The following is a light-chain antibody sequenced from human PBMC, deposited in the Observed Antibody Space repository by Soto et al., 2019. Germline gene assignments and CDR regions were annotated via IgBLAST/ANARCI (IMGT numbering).Light chain of an antibody. CDR3: SSYTSSSTRV. J-gene: IGLJ1*01. Sequence: QSVLTQPASVSGSPGQSITISCTGTSSDVGGYNYVSWYQQHPGKAPKLMIYDVSNRPSGVSNRFSGSKSGNTASLTISGLQAEDEADYYCSSYTSSSTRVFGTGRKVTVL. V-gene: IGLV2-14*01. CDR1: SSDVGGYNY. CDR2: DVS.